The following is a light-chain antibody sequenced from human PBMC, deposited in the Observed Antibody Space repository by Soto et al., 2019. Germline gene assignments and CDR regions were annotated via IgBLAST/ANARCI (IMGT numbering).Light chain of an antibody. Sequence: QSALTQPASVSGSPGQSITISSTGTSSDVGGYNYVSWYQQHPGKAPKLMIYDVSNRPSGVSNRFSGSKSGNTASLTISGLQAEDEADYYCSSYTSSSYYVFGTGTKRTVL. CDR2: DVS. V-gene: IGLV2-14*01. CDR3: SSYTSSSYYV. J-gene: IGLJ1*01. CDR1: SSDVGGYNY.